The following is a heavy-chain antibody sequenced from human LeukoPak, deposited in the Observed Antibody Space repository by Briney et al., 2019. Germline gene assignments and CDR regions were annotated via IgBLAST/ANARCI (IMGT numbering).Heavy chain of an antibody. CDR3: ARDYYYDSSGYPGY. CDR1: GSTFSDYY. J-gene: IGHJ4*02. V-gene: IGHV3-11*01. Sequence: GGSLRLSCAASGSTFSDYYRSWIRQAPGKGLEWVSYISSSGSTIYYADSVKGRFTISRDNAKNSLYLQMNSLRAEDTAVYYCARDYYYDSSGYPGYWGQGTLVTVSS. D-gene: IGHD3-22*01. CDR2: ISSSGSTI.